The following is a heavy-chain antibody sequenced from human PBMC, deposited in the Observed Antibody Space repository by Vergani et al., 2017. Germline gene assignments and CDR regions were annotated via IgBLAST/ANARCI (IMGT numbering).Heavy chain of an antibody. V-gene: IGHV4-34*01. Sequence: QVQLQQWGAGLLKPSETLSLTCAVYGGSFSGYYWSWIRQPPGKGLEWIGEINHSGSTNYNPSLKSRVTVSVATSKNQFALKLSSVTAADTAVYYCARGGKQLVNFDYWGQGTLVTVSS. CDR3: ARGGKQLVNFDY. CDR2: INHSGST. J-gene: IGHJ4*02. D-gene: IGHD6-13*01. CDR1: GGSFSGYY.